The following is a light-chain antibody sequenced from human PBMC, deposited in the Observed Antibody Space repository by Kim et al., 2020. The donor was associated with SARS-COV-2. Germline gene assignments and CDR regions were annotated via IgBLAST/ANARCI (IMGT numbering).Light chain of an antibody. CDR2: DAS. J-gene: IGKJ1*01. Sequence: SASVGDRVTLTCRASQNIDNYLAWFQQKPEKAPKLLIYDASSLESGVPSRFSGSGSGTEFTLTISSLQPDDFATYYCQQYNSYWTFGQGTKVDIK. CDR3: QQYNSYWT. V-gene: IGKV1-5*01. CDR1: QNIDNY.